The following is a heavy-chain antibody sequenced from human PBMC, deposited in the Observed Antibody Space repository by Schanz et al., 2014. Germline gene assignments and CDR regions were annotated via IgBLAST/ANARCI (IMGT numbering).Heavy chain of an antibody. D-gene: IGHD2-15*01. CDR3: AKTPREYCNYDNCPNWFAS. Sequence: EVQLLESGGGLVQPGGSLRLSCAASGFTFSAYAMTWVRQIPGKGLEWVSAISASGGTTYYADSVKGRFTISRDNSKNTLYLQMNSLRAEDTAVYYCAKTPREYCNYDNCPNWFASGGQGTLVTASS. V-gene: IGHV3-23*01. CDR1: GFTFSAYA. J-gene: IGHJ5*01. CDR2: ISASGGTT.